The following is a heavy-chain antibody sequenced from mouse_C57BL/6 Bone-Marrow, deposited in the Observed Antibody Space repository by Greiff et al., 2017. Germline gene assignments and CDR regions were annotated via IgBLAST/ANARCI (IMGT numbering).Heavy chain of an antibody. D-gene: IGHD2-10*02. V-gene: IGHV1-81*01. Sequence: QVHVKQSGAELARPGASVKLSCKASGYTFTSYGISWVKQRTGQGLEWIGEIYPRSGNTYYNEKFKGKATLTADKSSSTAYMELRSLTSEDSAVYFWVWSAWFAYWGQGTLVTVSA. CDR3: VWSAWFAY. CDR1: GYTFTSYG. CDR2: IYPRSGNT. J-gene: IGHJ3*01.